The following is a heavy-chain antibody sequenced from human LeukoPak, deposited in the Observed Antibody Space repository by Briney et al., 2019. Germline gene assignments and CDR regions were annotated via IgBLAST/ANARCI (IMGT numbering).Heavy chain of an antibody. CDR3: ARVTEGDYGDY. Sequence: PSETLSLTCTVSGGSISSSSYYWGWIRQPPGKGLGWIGSIYYSGSTYYNPSLKSRVTISVDTSKNQFSLKLSSVTAADTAVYYCARVTEGDYGDYWGQGTLVTVSS. D-gene: IGHD3-16*01. V-gene: IGHV4-39*07. CDR1: GGSISSSSYY. J-gene: IGHJ4*02. CDR2: IYYSGST.